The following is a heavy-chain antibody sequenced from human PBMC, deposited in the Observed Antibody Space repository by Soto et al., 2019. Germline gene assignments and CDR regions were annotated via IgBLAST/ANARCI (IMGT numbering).Heavy chain of an antibody. V-gene: IGHV1-69*12. Sequence: QVQLVQSGAEVKKPGSSVKVSCKASGGTFSSYAISWVRQAPGQGLGWMGGIIPIFGTANYAQKFQGRVTITADESTSTAYMELSSLRSEDTAVYYCARLIDAVPAAPNYYYYYGMDVWGQGTTVTVSS. D-gene: IGHD2-2*01. CDR2: IIPIFGTA. CDR1: GGTFSSYA. CDR3: ARLIDAVPAAPNYYYYYGMDV. J-gene: IGHJ6*02.